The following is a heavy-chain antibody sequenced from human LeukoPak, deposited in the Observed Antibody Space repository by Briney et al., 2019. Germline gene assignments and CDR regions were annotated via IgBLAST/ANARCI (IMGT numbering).Heavy chain of an antibody. V-gene: IGHV4-39*07. Sequence: PSETLSLTCTVSGGSITSSSYYWGWIRHPPGKGLEWIGSFFYSGSTYYNPSLKSRVTISVDTSKNQFSLKLTSVTAADTAVYYCARDFDILTGYHLVWGQGTLVTVSS. CDR2: FFYSGST. CDR3: ARDFDILTGYHLV. CDR1: GGSITSSSYY. D-gene: IGHD3-9*01. J-gene: IGHJ4*02.